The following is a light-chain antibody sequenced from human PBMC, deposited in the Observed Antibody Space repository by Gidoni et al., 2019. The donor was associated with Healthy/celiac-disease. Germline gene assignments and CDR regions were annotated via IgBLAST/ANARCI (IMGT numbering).Light chain of an antibody. CDR2: AAS. CDR1: QGISSY. V-gene: IGKV1-9*01. CDR3: HQLNSYPPFT. J-gene: IGKJ3*01. Sequence: IQLTQSPSSLSASVGDRVTITCRASQGISSYLAWYQQKPGNAPKLLTYAASTLQRGVPSRFSCSASGTDFPLSISSLQPEDFATYSCHQLNSYPPFTFGPGTKVDIQ.